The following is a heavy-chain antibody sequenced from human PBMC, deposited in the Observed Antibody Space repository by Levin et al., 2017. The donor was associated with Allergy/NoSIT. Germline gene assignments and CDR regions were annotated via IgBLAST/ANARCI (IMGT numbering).Heavy chain of an antibody. CDR1: GYTLTELS. CDR3: ATSYGSGSYCFDY. Sequence: GESLKISCKVSGYTLTELSMHWVRQAPGKGLEWMGGFDPEDGETIYAQKFQGRVTMTEDTSTDTAYMELSSLRSEDTAVYYCATSYGSGSYCFDYWGQGTLVTVSS. D-gene: IGHD3-10*01. CDR2: FDPEDGET. V-gene: IGHV1-24*01. J-gene: IGHJ4*02.